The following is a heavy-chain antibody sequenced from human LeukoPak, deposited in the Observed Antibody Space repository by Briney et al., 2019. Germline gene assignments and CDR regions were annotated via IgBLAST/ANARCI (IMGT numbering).Heavy chain of an antibody. J-gene: IGHJ4*02. Sequence: GASVKVSCKASGYTFTSYDINWVRQATGQGLEWMGWMNPNSGNTGYAQKFQGRVTMTEDTSTDTAYMELSSLRSEDTAVYYCAIYGSGSYFGYWGQGTLVTVSS. CDR3: AIYGSGSYFGY. D-gene: IGHD3-10*01. CDR1: GYTFTSYD. CDR2: MNPNSGNT. V-gene: IGHV1-8*02.